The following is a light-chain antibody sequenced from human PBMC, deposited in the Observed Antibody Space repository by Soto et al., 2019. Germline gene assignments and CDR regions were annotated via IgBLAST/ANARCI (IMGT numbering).Light chain of an antibody. J-gene: IGKJ5*01. CDR3: QQRHMWPIT. V-gene: IGKV3-11*01. CDR1: QSVSSY. Sequence: IVWPQSHCTLSLSPGERSTLSCMASQSVSSYLAWYQQKPGQAPRLLIYDASNRATGIPARFSGSGSGTDFTLTISRLEPEDFAVYYCQQRHMWPITFGQGTRLEIK. CDR2: DAS.